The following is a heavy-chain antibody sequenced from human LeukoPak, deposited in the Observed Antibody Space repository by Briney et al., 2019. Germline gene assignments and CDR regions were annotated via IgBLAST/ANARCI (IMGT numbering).Heavy chain of an antibody. CDR2: ISSSGSTI. D-gene: IGHD2-21*01. J-gene: IGHJ3*01. V-gene: IGHV3-48*03. CDR3: ARDRRVGGWGGAFDL. Sequence: PGGSLRLSCAASGFTFSSYEMNWVRQAPGKGLEWVSYISSSGSTIYYADSVKGRFTISRDNAKNSLYLQLNSLRYEDTAVYYCARDRRVGGWGGAFDLWGQGTKVTVSS. CDR1: GFTFSSYE.